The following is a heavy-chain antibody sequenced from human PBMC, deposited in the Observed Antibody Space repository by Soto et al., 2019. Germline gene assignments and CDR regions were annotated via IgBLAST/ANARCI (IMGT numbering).Heavy chain of an antibody. V-gene: IGHV3-30*14. CDR2: ISYDGSNK. CDR1: GFTFSSYA. D-gene: IGHD6-19*01. CDR3: ATGIAVAGVTFYYGMDV. J-gene: IGHJ6*02. Sequence: QGQLVESGGGVVQPGRSLRLSCAASGFTFSSYAMHWVRQAPGKGREWVAVISYDGSNKYYADSVKGRFTISRDNSKNTLYLQMNSLRAEDTAVYYCATGIAVAGVTFYYGMDVWGQGTTVTVSS.